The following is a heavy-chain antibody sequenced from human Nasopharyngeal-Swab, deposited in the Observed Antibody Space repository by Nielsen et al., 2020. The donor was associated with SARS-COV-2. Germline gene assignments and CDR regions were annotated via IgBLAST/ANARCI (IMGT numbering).Heavy chain of an antibody. D-gene: IGHD3-9*01. CDR1: GGTFSSYA. V-gene: IGHV1-69*13. CDR3: ASVRGDILTGSYYYYYMDV. J-gene: IGHJ6*03. Sequence: LVKVSCKASGGTFSSYAISWVRQAPGQGLEWMGGIIPIFGTANYAQKFQGRVTITADESTSTAYMELSSLRSEDTAVYYCASVRGDILTGSYYYYYMDVWGKGTTVTVSS. CDR2: IIPIFGTA.